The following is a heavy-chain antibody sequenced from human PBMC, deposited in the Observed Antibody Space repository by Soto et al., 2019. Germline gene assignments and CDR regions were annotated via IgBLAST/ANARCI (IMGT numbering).Heavy chain of an antibody. CDR3: ARGPLLEQRGGYYYYYGMDV. Sequence: GASVKVSCKASGYTFTSYAMHWVRQAPGQRLEWMGWINAGNGNTKYSQKFQGRVTITRDTSASTAYMELSSLRSEDTAVYYCARGPLLEQRGGYYYYYGMDVWGQGTTVTVSS. J-gene: IGHJ6*02. CDR2: INAGNGNT. V-gene: IGHV1-3*01. D-gene: IGHD6-25*01. CDR1: GYTFTSYA.